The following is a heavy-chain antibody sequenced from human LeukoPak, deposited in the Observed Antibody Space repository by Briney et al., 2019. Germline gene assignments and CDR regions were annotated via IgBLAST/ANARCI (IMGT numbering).Heavy chain of an antibody. J-gene: IGHJ6*03. V-gene: IGHV4-4*07. D-gene: IGHD4-17*01. CDR2: IYTSGST. CDR3: AREANYGDYAHYYYYYMDV. Sequence: SETLPLTCTVSGGSISSYYWSWIRQPAGKGLEWIGRIYTSGSTNYNPSLKSRVTMSVDTSKNQFSLKLSSVTAADTAVYYCAREANYGDYAHYYYYYMDVWGKGTTVTVSS. CDR1: GGSISSYY.